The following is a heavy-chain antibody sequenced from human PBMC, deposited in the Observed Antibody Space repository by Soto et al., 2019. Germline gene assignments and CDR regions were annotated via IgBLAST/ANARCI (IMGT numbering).Heavy chain of an antibody. J-gene: IGHJ3*02. CDR1: GGTFSSYA. Sequence: SVKVSCKASGGTFSSYASSWVRQAPGQGLEWMGGITPIFGTANYAQKFQGRVTITADESTSTAYMELSSLRSEDTAVYYCARPFESDAFDIWGQGTMVTVSS. V-gene: IGHV1-69*13. D-gene: IGHD3-9*01. CDR2: ITPIFGTA. CDR3: ARPFESDAFDI.